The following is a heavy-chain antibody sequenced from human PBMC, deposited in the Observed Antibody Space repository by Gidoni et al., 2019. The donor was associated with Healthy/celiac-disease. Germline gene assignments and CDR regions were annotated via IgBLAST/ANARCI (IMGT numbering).Heavy chain of an antibody. Sequence: EVQLLESGGGLVQPGGSLRLSCAASGFTFSSYAMSWVRQAPGTGLEWVSAISGRGGSTYYADSVKGRFTISRDNSKNTLYLQMNSLRAEDTAVYYCAKPPAKGRIQLWAYYYYYYGMDVWGQGTTVTVSS. V-gene: IGHV3-23*01. J-gene: IGHJ6*02. CDR3: AKPPAKGRIQLWAYYYYYYGMDV. CDR1: GFTFSSYA. CDR2: ISGRGGST. D-gene: IGHD5-18*01.